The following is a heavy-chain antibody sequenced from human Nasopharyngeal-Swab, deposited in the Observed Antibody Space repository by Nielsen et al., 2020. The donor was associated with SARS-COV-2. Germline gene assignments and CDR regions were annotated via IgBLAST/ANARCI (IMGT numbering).Heavy chain of an antibody. D-gene: IGHD5-12*01. CDR2: IRTTTATI. J-gene: IGHJ3*02. CDR3: AREVPYSGHDDAFDI. Sequence: WIRQPPGKGLEWISYIRTTTATIYDADSVKGRFTISRDNAKNSLYLQMNSLRAEDTAVYYCAREVPYSGHDDAFDIWGQGTMVTVSS. V-gene: IGHV3-48*03.